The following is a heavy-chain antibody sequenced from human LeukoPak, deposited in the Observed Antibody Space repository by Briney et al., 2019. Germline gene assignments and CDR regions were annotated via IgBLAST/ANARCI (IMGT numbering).Heavy chain of an antibody. J-gene: IGHJ4*02. CDR2: MNIDGSEK. CDR1: GFTFSSYA. V-gene: IGHV3-7*01. CDR3: ARDPVEWELLLDC. Sequence: GGSLRLSCAASGFTFSSYAMSWVRQAPGKRPEWVANMNIDGSEKYYADSVKGRFTISRDNARNSVYLQMNSLRVEDTAVYYCARDPVEWELLLDCWGQGTLVTVSS. D-gene: IGHD1-26*01.